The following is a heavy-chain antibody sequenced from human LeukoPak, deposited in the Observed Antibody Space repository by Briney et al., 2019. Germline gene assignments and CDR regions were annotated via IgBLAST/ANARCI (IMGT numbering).Heavy chain of an antibody. Sequence: SETLSLTCTVSGGSISSYYWSWIRQPPGKGLEWIGYIYYSGSTNYNPSLKSRVTISVDTSKNQFSLKLSSVTAADTAVYYCARPIGYSSWPPYDPWGQGTLVTVSS. CDR2: IYYSGST. CDR1: GGSISSYY. J-gene: IGHJ5*02. CDR3: ARPIGYSSWPPYDP. D-gene: IGHD6-19*01. V-gene: IGHV4-59*01.